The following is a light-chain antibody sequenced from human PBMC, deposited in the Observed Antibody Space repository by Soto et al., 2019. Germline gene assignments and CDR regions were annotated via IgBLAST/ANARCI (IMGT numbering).Light chain of an antibody. V-gene: IGKV3-20*01. J-gene: IGKJ4*01. Sequence: IVFTQSPGTLSLSPGETATLSCRASQNVAGRYLAWYQQKPGQSPRLLIYGASNRATGIADRLSASGSGTDFTLTISRLQPEDFAVYFCQQYGSSPLTFGGGTKVDIK. CDR3: QQYGSSPLT. CDR2: GAS. CDR1: QNVAGRY.